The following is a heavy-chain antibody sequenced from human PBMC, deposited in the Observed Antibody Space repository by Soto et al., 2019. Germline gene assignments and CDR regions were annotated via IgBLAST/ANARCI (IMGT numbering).Heavy chain of an antibody. Sequence: GGSLRLSCAASRFTFSDYYMSWIRQAPGKGLEWVSYISRSSSYTNYADSVKGRFTISRDNAKNSLYLQMNSLRAEDTAVYYCARYSRSYYRKCNWFDSWGQGTLVTVST. V-gene: IGHV3-11*03. CDR1: RFTFSDYY. J-gene: IGHJ5*01. D-gene: IGHD1-26*01. CDR3: ARYSRSYYRKCNWFDS. CDR2: ISRSSSYT.